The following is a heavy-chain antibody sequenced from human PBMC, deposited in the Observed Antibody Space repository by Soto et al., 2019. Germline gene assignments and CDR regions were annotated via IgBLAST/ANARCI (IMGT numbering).Heavy chain of an antibody. V-gene: IGHV3-30-3*01. J-gene: IGHJ4*02. CDR2: ISYDGSDK. D-gene: IGHD3-10*01. CDR3: GREYYGAGGLEY. CDR1: GFTFSSYA. Sequence: GGSLRLSCAASGFTFSSYAMHWVRQAPGKGLEWVAVISYDGSDKYYADSVKGRFTVSRDNSKNTLYLQMNSLRAEDTAVYYCGREYYGAGGLEYWGEGTLVTVSP.